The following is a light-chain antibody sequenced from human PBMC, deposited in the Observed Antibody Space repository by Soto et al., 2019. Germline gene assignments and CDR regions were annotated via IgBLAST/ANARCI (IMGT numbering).Light chain of an antibody. Sequence: DIQLTQSPATLSLSPGDRATLSCRASQRVSNYLAWYQQKPGQAPKLLIYDASNMATGIPARFSGSGSGTDFTLTISSLEPEDVAAYYCQQRSNWPCTFGQGTKVEIK. V-gene: IGKV3-11*01. CDR1: QRVSNY. CDR3: QQRSNWPCT. J-gene: IGKJ1*01. CDR2: DAS.